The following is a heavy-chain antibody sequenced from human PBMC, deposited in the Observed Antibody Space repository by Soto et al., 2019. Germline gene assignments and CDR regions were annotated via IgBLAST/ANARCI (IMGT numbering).Heavy chain of an antibody. Sequence: SETLSLTCTVSGGSISSGDYYWSWIRQPPGKGLEWIGYIYYSGSTYYNPSLKSRVTISVDTSKNQFSLKLSSVTAADTAVYYCASEWFGGSSYYFDYWGQGTLVTVSS. J-gene: IGHJ4*02. CDR3: ASEWFGGSSYYFDY. D-gene: IGHD3-10*01. CDR1: GGSISSGDYY. CDR2: IYYSGST. V-gene: IGHV4-30-4*01.